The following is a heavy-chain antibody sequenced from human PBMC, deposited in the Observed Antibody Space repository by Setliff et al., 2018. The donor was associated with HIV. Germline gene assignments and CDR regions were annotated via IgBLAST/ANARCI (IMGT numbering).Heavy chain of an antibody. D-gene: IGHD6-19*01. CDR2: IYTSGST. V-gene: IGHV4-4*09. CDR1: GDSISSYF. J-gene: IGHJ6*03. CDR3: ARDRGSSGWWGDSNKNYMDV. Sequence: SETLSLTCTVSGDSISSYFWSWIRQSPGKGLEWIGYIYTSGSTNYTPSLKSRVTISVGKSKNQFSLKLSSVTAADTAVYYCARDRGSSGWWGDSNKNYMDVWGKGTTVTVSS.